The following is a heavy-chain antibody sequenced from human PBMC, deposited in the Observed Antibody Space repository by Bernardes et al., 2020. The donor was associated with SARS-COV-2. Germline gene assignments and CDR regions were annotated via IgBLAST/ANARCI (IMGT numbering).Heavy chain of an antibody. Sequence: SEPLSLTCTVSGGSISSSSYYWGWLLQPPGKGLEWIGSIYYSGSTNYNPSLKSRVTISVDTSKNQFSLKLSSVTAADTAVYYCARQDFSNSLDWFDPWVQGTLVTVSS. CDR3: ARQDFSNSLDWFDP. J-gene: IGHJ5*02. D-gene: IGHD4-4*01. CDR1: GGSISSSSYY. V-gene: IGHV4-39*01. CDR2: IYYSGST.